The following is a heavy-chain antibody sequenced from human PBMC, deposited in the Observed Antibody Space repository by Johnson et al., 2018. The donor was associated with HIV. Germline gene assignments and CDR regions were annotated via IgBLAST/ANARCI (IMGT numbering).Heavy chain of an antibody. Sequence: QVQLVESGGGVVRPGRSLRLSCAASGFIFSNYPMHWVRQAPGKGLEWVAVISYDGSNKYYADSVKGRFTISRDNSKNTLYLQMNSLRAEDTAVYYCARDNGAVAGPEGAFDIWGQGTMVTVSS. CDR3: ARDNGAVAGPEGAFDI. J-gene: IGHJ3*02. CDR2: ISYDGSNK. V-gene: IGHV3-30-3*01. D-gene: IGHD6-19*01. CDR1: GFIFSNYP.